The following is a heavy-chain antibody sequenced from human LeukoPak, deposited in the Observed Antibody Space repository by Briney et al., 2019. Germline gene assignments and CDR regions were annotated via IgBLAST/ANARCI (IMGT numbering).Heavy chain of an antibody. V-gene: IGHV3-23*01. CDR1: GFTFSSYA. CDR3: AKEYYYDSSGFYDY. CDR2: ISGSGGST. D-gene: IGHD3-22*01. Sequence: GGSLRLSCAASGFTFSSYAMSWVRQAPGKGLEWVSAISGSGGSTYYADSVKGRFTISRDNSKNTLYLQMNGLRAEDTAVYYCAKEYYYDSSGFYDYWGQGTLVTVSS. J-gene: IGHJ4*02.